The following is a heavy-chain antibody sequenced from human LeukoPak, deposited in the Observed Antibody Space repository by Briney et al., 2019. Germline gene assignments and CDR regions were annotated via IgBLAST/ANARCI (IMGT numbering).Heavy chain of an antibody. J-gene: IGHJ6*02. CDR2: ISGSGGAT. Sequence: GGSLRLSCAASGLXFHYYGIDWVRQAPGKGLEWVAFISGSGGATDYADFAKGRFTIFRDNSKNTLYLQMNTLSAEDTAIYYCAKRLTETNYNGMDVWGQGTTVTVSS. CDR1: GLXFHYYG. CDR3: AKRLTETNYNGMDV. D-gene: IGHD2-8*01. V-gene: IGHV3-23*01.